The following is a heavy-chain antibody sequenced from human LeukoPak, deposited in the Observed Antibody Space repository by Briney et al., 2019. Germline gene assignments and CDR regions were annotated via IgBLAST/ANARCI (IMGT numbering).Heavy chain of an antibody. D-gene: IGHD3-22*01. V-gene: IGHV4-30-4*08. CDR3: AKLDSSSSDAFDI. CDR1: GGSISSGDYY. Sequence: PSQTLSLTCTVSGGSISSGDYYWSWIRQPPRKGLEWIGYIYYSCSTYYNPSLKSRVTISVDTSKNQFSLKLSSVTAADTAVYYCAKLDSSSSDAFDIWGQGTMVTVSS. J-gene: IGHJ3*02. CDR2: IYYSCST.